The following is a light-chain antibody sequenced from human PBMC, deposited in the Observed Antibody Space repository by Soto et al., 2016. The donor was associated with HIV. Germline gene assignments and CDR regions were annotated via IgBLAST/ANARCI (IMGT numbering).Light chain of an antibody. CDR3: QQYKTYPLT. CDR2: GAS. V-gene: IGKV1-16*02. J-gene: IGKJ4*01. Sequence: DIQMTQSPSSLSASVGDTVTITCQASQDINNYLAWFQQKPGKAPKSLIYGASTLQSGVSSKFSGIRSGTGFTLTISSLQPEDFATYFCQQYKTYPLTFGGGTKVQIK. CDR1: QDINNY.